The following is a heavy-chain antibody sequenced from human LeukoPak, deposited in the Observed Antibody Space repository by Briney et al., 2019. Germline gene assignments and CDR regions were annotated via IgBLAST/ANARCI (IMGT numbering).Heavy chain of an antibody. Sequence: GRSLRLSCAASGFTFSDYYMSWIRQAPGKGLEWVSYISGSSSYTNYADSVKGRFTISRDNAKNSLYLQMNSLRAEDTAVYYCARGPDHYYYGMDVWGQGTTVTVSS. J-gene: IGHJ6*02. D-gene: IGHD1-14*01. CDR3: ARGPDHYYYGMDV. CDR2: ISGSSSYT. V-gene: IGHV3-11*05. CDR1: GFTFSDYY.